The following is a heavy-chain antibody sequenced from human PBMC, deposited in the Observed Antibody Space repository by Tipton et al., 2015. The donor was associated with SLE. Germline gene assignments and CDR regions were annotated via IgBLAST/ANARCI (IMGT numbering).Heavy chain of an antibody. J-gene: IGHJ3*02. CDR1: GGSISSYN. CDR3: ARAVTWYYDFWSGYSPDAFDI. D-gene: IGHD3-3*01. V-gene: IGHV4-59*01. CDR2: IYYSGST. Sequence: LRLSCTVSGGSISSYNWSWIRQPPGKGLEWIGYIYYSGSTKYNPSLTSRVTISVDTSKNQFSLKLSSVTAADTAVYYCARAVTWYYDFWSGYSPDAFDIWGQGTMVTVSS.